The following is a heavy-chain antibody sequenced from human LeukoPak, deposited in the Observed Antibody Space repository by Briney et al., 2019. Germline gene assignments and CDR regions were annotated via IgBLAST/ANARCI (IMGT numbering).Heavy chain of an antibody. D-gene: IGHD1-26*01. CDR3: AGDGSGGSTQYNWFDP. V-gene: IGHV3-7*01. J-gene: IGHJ5*02. CDR2: IKQDGSQK. CDR1: GFSFNTYA. Sequence: GGSLRLSCAASGFSFNTYAMNWVRLAPGKGLEWVANIKQDGSQKYYVDSVKGRFTISRDNAKNSLYMQMNSLRAEDTAVYYCAGDGSGGSTQYNWFDPWGQGTLVTVSS.